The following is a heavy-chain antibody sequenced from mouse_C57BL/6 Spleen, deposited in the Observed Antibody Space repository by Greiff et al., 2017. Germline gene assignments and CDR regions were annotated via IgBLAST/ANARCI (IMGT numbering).Heavy chain of an antibody. J-gene: IGHJ1*03. CDR1: GYTFTSYW. CDR2: IHPNSGST. CDR3: ARGYYGNRYFDV. V-gene: IGHV1-64*01. Sequence: QVQLQQPGAELVKPGASVKLSCKASGYTFTSYWMHWVKQRPGQGLAWIGMIHPNSGSTNYNEKFKSKATLTVDKSSSTAYMQLSSLTSEDSAVYYCARGYYGNRYFDVGGTGTTVTVSS. D-gene: IGHD2-1*01.